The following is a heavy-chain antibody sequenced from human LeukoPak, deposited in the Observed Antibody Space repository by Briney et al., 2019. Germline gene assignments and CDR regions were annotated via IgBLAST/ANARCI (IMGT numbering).Heavy chain of an antibody. J-gene: IGHJ4*02. CDR3: ARGVRGYDILTGYYVSYFDY. V-gene: IGHV1-18*01. CDR1: GYTFTSYG. CDR2: ISAYNGNT. D-gene: IGHD3-9*01. Sequence: ASVKVSCKASGYTFTSYGISWVRQAPGQGLEWMGWISAYNGNTNYAQKLQGRVTMTTDTSTSTAYMELRSLRSDDTAVYYCARGVRGYDILTGYYVSYFDYWGQGTLVTVSS.